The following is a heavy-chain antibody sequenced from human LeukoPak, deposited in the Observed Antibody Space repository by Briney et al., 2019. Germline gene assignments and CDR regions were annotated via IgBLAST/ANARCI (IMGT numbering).Heavy chain of an antibody. V-gene: IGHV1-2*06. CDR3: ARATYYGSGSLYYYFDY. J-gene: IGHJ4*02. CDR1: GYTFTGYY. D-gene: IGHD3-10*01. Sequence: ASVKVSCKASGYTFTGYYMHWVRQAPGQGLEWMGRINPYSGGTNYAQKFQGRVTMTRDTSISTAYMELSRLRSDDTAVYYCARATYYGSGSLYYYFDYWGQGTLVTVSS. CDR2: INPYSGGT.